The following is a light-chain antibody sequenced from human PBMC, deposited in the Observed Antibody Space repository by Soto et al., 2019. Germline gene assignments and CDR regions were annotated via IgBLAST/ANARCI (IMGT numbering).Light chain of an antibody. CDR2: GAS. CDR3: QQYGSAPT. CDR1: QSVSSSY. J-gene: IGKJ1*01. Sequence: EIVLTQSPGTLSLSPGERATLSCRASQSVSSSYLAWHQQKPGQAPRLLIYGASSRAPGIPDRFSGSGSGTDFTLSMSRLEPEDFAVYYCQQYGSAPTFGQGTKVEIK. V-gene: IGKV3-20*01.